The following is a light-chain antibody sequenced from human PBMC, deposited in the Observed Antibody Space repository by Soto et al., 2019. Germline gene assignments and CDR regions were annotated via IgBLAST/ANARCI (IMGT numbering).Light chain of an antibody. V-gene: IGLV1-44*01. CDR1: SSNIGSNT. CDR2: GND. CDR3: AAWDDRMKGLEA. Sequence: QAVLTQPPSASGTPGQRVTISCSGSSSNIGSNTVDWYQQLPGTAPKLLIDGNDQRPSGVRDRFSGSKSGPAASLAISGLQSEPEADYYCAAWDDRMKGLEAFRTGTKVTV. J-gene: IGLJ1*01.